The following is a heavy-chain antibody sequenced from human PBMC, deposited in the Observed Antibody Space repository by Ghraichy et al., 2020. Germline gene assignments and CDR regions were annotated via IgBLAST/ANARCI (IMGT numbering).Heavy chain of an antibody. Sequence: SETLSLTCAVYGGSFSGYYWSWIRQPPGKGLEWIGEINHSGSTNYNPSLKSRVTISVDTSKNQFSLKLSSVTAADTAVYYCARLLTYDYVWGSYRYPSPSFDYGGQGTLVTVSS. CDR2: INHSGST. J-gene: IGHJ4*02. D-gene: IGHD3-16*02. CDR3: ARLLTYDYVWGSYRYPSPSFDY. V-gene: IGHV4-34*01. CDR1: GGSFSGYY.